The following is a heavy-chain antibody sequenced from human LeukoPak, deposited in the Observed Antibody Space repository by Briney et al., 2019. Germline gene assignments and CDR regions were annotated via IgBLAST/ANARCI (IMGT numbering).Heavy chain of an antibody. Sequence: ASVKVSCTVSGYTLTELSMHWVRQAPGKGLEWMGGFDPEDGETIYAQKFQGRVTMTEDTSTDTAYMQLSSLRSEDTAVYYCVTEQQGRRAAFDYWGQGTLVTVSA. D-gene: IGHD1/OR15-1a*01. CDR1: GYTLTELS. CDR2: FDPEDGET. J-gene: IGHJ4*02. CDR3: VTEQQGRRAAFDY. V-gene: IGHV1-24*01.